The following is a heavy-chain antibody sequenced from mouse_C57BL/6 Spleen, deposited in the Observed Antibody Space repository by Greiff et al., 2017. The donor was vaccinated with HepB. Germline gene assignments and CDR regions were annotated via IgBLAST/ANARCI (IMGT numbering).Heavy chain of an antibody. Sequence: VKVVESGPGLVAPSQSLSITCTVSGFSLTSYGVSWVRPPPGKGLEWLGVIWGDGSTNYHSALISRLSISKDNSKSQVFLKLNSLQTDDTATYYCAKQGLYYYGSSPYYAMDYWGQGTSVTVSS. CDR3: AKQGLYYYGSSPYYAMDY. D-gene: IGHD1-1*01. V-gene: IGHV2-3*01. CDR2: IWGDGST. CDR1: GFSLTSYG. J-gene: IGHJ4*01.